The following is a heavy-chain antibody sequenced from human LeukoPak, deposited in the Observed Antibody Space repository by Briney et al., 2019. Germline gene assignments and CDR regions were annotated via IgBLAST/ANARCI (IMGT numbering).Heavy chain of an antibody. J-gene: IGHJ3*02. V-gene: IGHV3-30-3*01. D-gene: IGHD3/OR15-3a*01. Sequence: PGGSLRLSCAAPGFTFSSYTMHWVRQAPGKGLEWVAVISHDGSNKNYADSVKGRFTISRDNSKNTLYLQMNSLRVEDTAVYYCARGPLYDLDDAFDIWGQGTMVTVSS. CDR1: GFTFSSYT. CDR2: ISHDGSNK. CDR3: ARGPLYDLDDAFDI.